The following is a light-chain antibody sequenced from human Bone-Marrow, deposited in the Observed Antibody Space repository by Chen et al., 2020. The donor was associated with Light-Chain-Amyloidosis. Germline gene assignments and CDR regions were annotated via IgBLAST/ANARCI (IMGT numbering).Light chain of an antibody. CDR3: SSYTITNTLV. V-gene: IGLV2-14*01. CDR2: EVT. CDR1: SSDVGGDNH. Sequence: QSALTQPASVSGSPGQSITISCTGTSSDVGGDNHVSWYQQHPDKAAKLMIYEVTNRPSWVPDRFSGSKTDNTASMTISRLKTEEEADYFCSSYTITNTLVFGSGTRVTVL. J-gene: IGLJ1*01.